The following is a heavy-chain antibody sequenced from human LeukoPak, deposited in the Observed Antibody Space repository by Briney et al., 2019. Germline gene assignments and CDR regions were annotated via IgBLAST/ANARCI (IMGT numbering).Heavy chain of an antibody. CDR2: IYYSGST. V-gene: IGHV4-59*01. D-gene: IGHD1-26*01. Sequence: PSETLSLTCTVSGGSISSYYWSWIRQPPGKGLEWIGYIYYSGSTNYNPSLKSRVTISVGTSKNQFSLKLSSVTAADTAVYYCAGGGASGSYIFDYWGQGTLVTVSS. CDR3: AGGGASGSYIFDY. J-gene: IGHJ4*02. CDR1: GGSISSYY.